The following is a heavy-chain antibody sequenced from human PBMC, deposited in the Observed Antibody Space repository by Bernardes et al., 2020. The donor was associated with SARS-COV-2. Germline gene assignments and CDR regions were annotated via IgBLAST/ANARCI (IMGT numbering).Heavy chain of an antibody. CDR2: IYTSGST. CDR3: AREAFVGIVGATGLFDY. J-gene: IGHJ4*02. V-gene: IGHV4-4*07. CDR1: GGSISSYY. Sequence: SETLSLTCTVSGGSISSYYWSWIRQPAGKGLEWIGRIYTSGSTNYNPSLKSRVTMSVDTSKNQFSLKLSSVTAADTAVYYCAREAFVGIVGATGLFDYWGQGTLVTVSS. D-gene: IGHD1-26*01.